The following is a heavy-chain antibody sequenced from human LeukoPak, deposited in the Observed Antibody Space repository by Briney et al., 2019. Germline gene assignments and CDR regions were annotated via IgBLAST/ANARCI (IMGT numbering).Heavy chain of an antibody. Sequence: QAGGSLRLSCAASDFTFSSHWMYWVRQAPGKGLVWVARLSGDGGTTRHADSVKGRFTISRDNAKNTLYLQMNSLRAEDTAVYYCAKGYQSILWYLPFDYWGQGTLVTVSS. CDR3: AKGYQSILWYLPFDY. V-gene: IGHV3-74*01. CDR2: LSGDGGTT. D-gene: IGHD2-21*01. CDR1: DFTFSSHW. J-gene: IGHJ4*02.